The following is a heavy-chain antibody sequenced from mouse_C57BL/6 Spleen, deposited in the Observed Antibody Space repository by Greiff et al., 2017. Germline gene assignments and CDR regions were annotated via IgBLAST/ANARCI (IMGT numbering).Heavy chain of an antibody. V-gene: IGHV1-82*01. Sequence: VMLVESGPELVKPGASVKISCKASGYAFSSSWMNWVKQRPGKGLEWIGRIYPGDGDTNYNGKFKGKATLTADKSSSTAYMQLSSLTSEDSAVYFCARSGPYWYFDVWGTGTTVTVSS. CDR2: IYPGDGDT. CDR3: ARSGPYWYFDV. J-gene: IGHJ1*03. D-gene: IGHD3-2*02. CDR1: GYAFSSSW.